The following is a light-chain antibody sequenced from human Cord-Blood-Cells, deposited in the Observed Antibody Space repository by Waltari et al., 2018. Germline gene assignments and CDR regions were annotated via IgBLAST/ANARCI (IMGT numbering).Light chain of an antibody. Sequence: SALTQPASVSGSPGQSITISCTGTSSDVGGSNHVSWYQHHPGKAPKLMIYDVCNRPSGFSNRFSGSKSGNTASLTSSWLQAEDEADYYCSSYTSSSTYVFGTGTKVTVL. CDR3: SSYTSSSTYV. CDR1: SSDVGGSNH. V-gene: IGLV2-14*03. CDR2: DVC. J-gene: IGLJ1*01.